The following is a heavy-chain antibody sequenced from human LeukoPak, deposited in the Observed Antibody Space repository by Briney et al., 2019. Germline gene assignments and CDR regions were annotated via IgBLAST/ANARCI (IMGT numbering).Heavy chain of an antibody. Sequence: ASVKVSCKASGYTFTGYYMHWVRQAPGQGLEWMGWINPNSGGTNYAQKFQGRVTMTRDTSISTAYMELSSLRSDDTAVYYCARVLYYDFWSGYYAAEYFQHWGQGTLVTVSS. D-gene: IGHD3-3*01. CDR3: ARVLYYDFWSGYYAAEYFQH. CDR2: INPNSGGT. V-gene: IGHV1-2*02. CDR1: GYTFTGYY. J-gene: IGHJ1*01.